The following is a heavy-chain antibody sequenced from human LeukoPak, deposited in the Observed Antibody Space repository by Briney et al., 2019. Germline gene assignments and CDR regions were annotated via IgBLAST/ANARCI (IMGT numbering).Heavy chain of an antibody. J-gene: IGHJ4*02. Sequence: PGGSLRLSCAASGFTFSSYAMSWVRQAPGKGLEWVSAISGSGGSTYYADSVKGRFTISRDNSKNTLYLQMNSLRAEDTAVYYCARDHDEQWLPETLPDYWGQGTLVTVSS. D-gene: IGHD6-19*01. CDR3: ARDHDEQWLPETLPDY. CDR2: ISGSGGST. V-gene: IGHV3-23*01. CDR1: GFTFSSYA.